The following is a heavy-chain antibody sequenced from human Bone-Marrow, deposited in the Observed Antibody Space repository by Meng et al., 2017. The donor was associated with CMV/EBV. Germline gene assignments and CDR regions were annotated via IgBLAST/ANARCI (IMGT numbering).Heavy chain of an antibody. CDR3: ARGIVVVNPYYFDY. D-gene: IGHD3-22*01. V-gene: IGHV3-30*04. J-gene: IGHJ4*02. Sequence: GESLKISCAASGFTFSSYAMHWVRQAPGKGQEWVAVISYDGSNKYYAASVKGRVTISRDNSQLTRYLQMYSLRAEDTPVYYCARGIVVVNPYYFDYWGQGTLVTVSS. CDR1: GFTFSSYA. CDR2: ISYDGSNK.